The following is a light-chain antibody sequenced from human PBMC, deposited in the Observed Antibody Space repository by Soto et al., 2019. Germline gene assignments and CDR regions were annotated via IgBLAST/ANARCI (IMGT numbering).Light chain of an antibody. Sequence: QSALTQPASVSGSPGQSITISCTGTSSDVGAYNSVSWFQQHPGKAPKLMIYDVSHRPSGVSNRFSGSKSGNTASLTISGLQAGDEADYYCSSYTSSSTLYVFGTGTKVT. J-gene: IGLJ1*01. CDR3: SSYTSSSTLYV. CDR1: SSDVGAYNS. CDR2: DVS. V-gene: IGLV2-14*01.